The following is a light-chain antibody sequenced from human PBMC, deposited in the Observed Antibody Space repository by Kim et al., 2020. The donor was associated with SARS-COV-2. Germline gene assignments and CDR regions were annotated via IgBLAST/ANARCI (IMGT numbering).Light chain of an antibody. CDR3: LSYDTTNPLYV. V-gene: IGLV6-57*04. CDR2: EDN. J-gene: IGLJ1*01. Sequence: NFMLTQPHSVSGSPGKTVTISCTRSSGSIASSYVQWYQQRPGSAPTSVIYEDNQRPSGVPDRFSGSIDSSSNSASLTISGLQTEDEADYYCLSYDTTNPLYVFGTGTEVTVL. CDR1: SGSIASSY.